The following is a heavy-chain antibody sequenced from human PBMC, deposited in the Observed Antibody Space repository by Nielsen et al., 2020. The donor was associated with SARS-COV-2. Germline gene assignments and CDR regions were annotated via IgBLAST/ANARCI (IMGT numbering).Heavy chain of an antibody. CDR1: GYTFTGYY. J-gene: IGHJ5*02. D-gene: IGHD4-17*01. V-gene: IGHV1-2*06. CDR2: INPNSGGT. Sequence: ASVKVSCKASGYTFTGYYMHWVRQAPGQGLEWMGRINPNSGGTNHAQKFQGRVTMTRDTSISTAYMELSRLRSDDTAVYYCARDYGENYGDYKDENWFDPWGQGTLVTVSS. CDR3: ARDYGENYGDYKDENWFDP.